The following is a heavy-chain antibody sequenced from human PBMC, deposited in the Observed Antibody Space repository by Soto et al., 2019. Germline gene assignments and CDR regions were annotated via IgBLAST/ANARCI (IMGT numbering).Heavy chain of an antibody. Sequence: GGSLRLSCAASGFTFNTYDMNWVHQAPGKGLEWVSSITTSSAYIYYADSLKGRITISRDNAKNSLFLQMNSLRAEDTAVYYCVRSGTARLLRHSWFDTWGQGTLVTVSS. J-gene: IGHJ5*02. CDR2: ITTSSAYI. CDR1: GFTFNTYD. CDR3: VRSGTARLLRHSWFDT. D-gene: IGHD2-21*01. V-gene: IGHV3-21*01.